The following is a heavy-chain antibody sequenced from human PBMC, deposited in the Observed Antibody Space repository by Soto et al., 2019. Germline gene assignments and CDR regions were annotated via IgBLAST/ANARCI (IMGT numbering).Heavy chain of an antibody. D-gene: IGHD6-6*01. V-gene: IGHV3-30-3*01. CDR2: ISYDEINK. Sequence: QVQLVESGGGVVQPGRSLRLSCAASGFTFSYYAMHWVRQAPGKGLEWVAVISYDEINKNYADSVKGRFTISRDNSKSTLYLQMNSLRAEDTDVYFCARISASSSFDFYYGMDVWGQGNTVTVSS. CDR3: ARISASSSFDFYYGMDV. CDR1: GFTFSYYA. J-gene: IGHJ6*02.